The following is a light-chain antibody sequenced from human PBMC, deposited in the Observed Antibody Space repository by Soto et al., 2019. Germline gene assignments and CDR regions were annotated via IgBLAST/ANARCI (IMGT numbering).Light chain of an antibody. CDR2: GAF. Sequence: EIVLTQSPDTLSLSPGERATLSCRASQSVSSSYLAWYQQKPGQAPRLLIYGAFNRATGIPDRFSGSGSGTDFTLTFSRLEPEDFAVYYCQQYGDSPATFGPGTKVDIK. CDR3: QQYGDSPAT. V-gene: IGKV3-20*01. CDR1: QSVSSSY. J-gene: IGKJ3*01.